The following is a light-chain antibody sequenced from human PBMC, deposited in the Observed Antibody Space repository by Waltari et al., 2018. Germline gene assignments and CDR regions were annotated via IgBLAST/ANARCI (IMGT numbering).Light chain of an antibody. V-gene: IGKV1-33*01. CDR1: QDIDYF. Sequence: IQMTQYPSSLSASVGDRVTLTCQARQDIDYFISWYQRRAGKAPKLLMYGASNLQPGVPSRFSGSGSGTQFDFTISSLQPEDIGTYYCRRYDDFPVTSGEGTRLDIK. CDR3: RRYDDFPVT. J-gene: IGKJ5*01. CDR2: GAS.